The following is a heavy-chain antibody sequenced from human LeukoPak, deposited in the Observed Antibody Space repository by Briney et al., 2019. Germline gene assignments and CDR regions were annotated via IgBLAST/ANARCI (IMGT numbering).Heavy chain of an antibody. CDR2: IYTSGNT. J-gene: IGHJ6*03. CDR3: ARDVIVVVPAAIRGFHYYYMDV. Sequence: SETLSLTCTVSGGSISSGSYYWSWIRQPAGKGLEWIGRIYTSGNTNYNPSLKSRVTISVDTSKNQFSLKLSSVTAADTAVYYCARDVIVVVPAAIRGFHYYYMDVWGKGTTVTVSS. V-gene: IGHV4-61*02. D-gene: IGHD2-2*01. CDR1: GGSISSGSYY.